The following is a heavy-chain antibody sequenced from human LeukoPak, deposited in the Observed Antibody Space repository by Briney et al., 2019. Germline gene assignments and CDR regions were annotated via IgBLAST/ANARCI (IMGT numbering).Heavy chain of an antibody. CDR1: GGSISSYY. J-gene: IGHJ6*03. CDR3: ARSSVGPRNYYYYYMDV. Sequence: SETLSLTCTVSGGSISSYYWSWIRQPAGKGLEWIGRTYTSGSTNYNPSLESRVTMSVDTYKNQFSLKLSSVTAADTAVYYCARSSVGPRNYYYYYMDVWGKGTTVTVSS. D-gene: IGHD1-26*01. CDR2: TYTSGST. V-gene: IGHV4-4*07.